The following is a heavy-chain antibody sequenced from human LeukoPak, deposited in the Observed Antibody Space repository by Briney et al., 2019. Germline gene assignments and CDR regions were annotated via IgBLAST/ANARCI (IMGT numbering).Heavy chain of an antibody. CDR3: ARDVGGSGPP. D-gene: IGHD6-19*01. J-gene: IGHJ5*02. CDR2: ISYDGSNK. CDR1: GFTFSNYA. V-gene: IGHV3-30-3*01. Sequence: GGSLRLSCAAFGFTFSNYAMHWVRQAPGKGLEWVAVISYDGSNKYYADSVKGRFTISRDNSKNTLYLQMNSLRAEDTAVYYCARDVGGSGPPWGQGTLVTVSS.